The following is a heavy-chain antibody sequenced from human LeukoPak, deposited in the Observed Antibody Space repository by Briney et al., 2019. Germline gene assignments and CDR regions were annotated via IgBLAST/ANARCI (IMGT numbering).Heavy chain of an antibody. CDR1: GFTFSVYE. CDR3: AKPAKTDYADY. J-gene: IGHJ4*02. CDR2: ISGSGGTT. D-gene: IGHD1-14*01. V-gene: IGHV3-23*01. Sequence: GGSLRLSCAASGFTFSVYEMNWVRQAPGKGLEWVSAISGSGGTTYYADSVKGRFTISRDNSKNTLYLQMNSLRAADTALYYCAKPAKTDYADYWGQGTLVTVSS.